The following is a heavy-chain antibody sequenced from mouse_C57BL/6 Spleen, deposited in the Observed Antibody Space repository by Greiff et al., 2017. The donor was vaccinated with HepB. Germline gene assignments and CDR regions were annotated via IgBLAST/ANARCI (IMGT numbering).Heavy chain of an antibody. CDR3: ARFFSLLRVAMDY. J-gene: IGHJ4*01. CDR2: INPNNGGT. D-gene: IGHD1-2*01. V-gene: IGHV1-18*01. Sequence: DVQLQESGPELVKPGASVKIPCKASGYTFTDYNMDWVKQSHGKSLEWIGDINPNNGGTIYNQKFKGKATLTVDKSSSTAYMELRSLTSEDTAVYYCARFFSLLRVAMDYWGQGTSVTVSS. CDR1: GYTFTDYN.